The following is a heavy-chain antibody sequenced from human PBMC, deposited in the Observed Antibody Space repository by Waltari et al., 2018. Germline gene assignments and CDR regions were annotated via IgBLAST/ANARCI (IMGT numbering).Heavy chain of an antibody. D-gene: IGHD5-12*01. V-gene: IGHV4-59*01. J-gene: IGHJ3*02. CDR2: IYYSGST. CDR1: GGSISSYY. CDR3: ASYGNRVATMAYPDAFAI. Sequence: QVQLQESGPGLVKPSETLSLTCTVSGGSISSYYWSWIRQPPGKGLEWIGYIYYSGSTHYTPSLKGRVTISVDTSKNQFSLNLSAVTAADTAVYYCASYGNRVATMAYPDAFAIWGQGTMVTVSS.